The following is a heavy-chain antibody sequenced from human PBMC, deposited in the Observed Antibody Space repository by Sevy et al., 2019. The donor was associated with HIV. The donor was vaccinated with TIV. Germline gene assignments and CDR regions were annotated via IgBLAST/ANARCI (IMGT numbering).Heavy chain of an antibody. CDR1: GFTFSNAW. CDR3: TTDPPLIVDREATFDY. V-gene: IGHV3-15*01. Sequence: GGSLRLSCAASGFTFSNAWMSWVRQAPGKGLEWVGRIKSKTDGGTTDYAALVKGRFTISRDDSKNTLYLQMNSLKTEDTAVYYCTTDPPLIVDREATFDYWGQGTLVTVSS. D-gene: IGHD3-22*01. J-gene: IGHJ4*02. CDR2: IKSKTDGGTT.